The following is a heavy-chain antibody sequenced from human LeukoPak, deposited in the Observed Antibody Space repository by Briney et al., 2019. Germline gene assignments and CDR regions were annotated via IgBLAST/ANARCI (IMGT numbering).Heavy chain of an antibody. CDR2: ISAYNGNT. J-gene: IGHJ4*02. Sequence: ASVKVSCKASGYTFTSYYMHWVRQAPGQGLEWMGWISAYNGNTNYAQKLQGRVTMTTDTSTSTAYMELRSLRSDDTAVYYCARHRDGYNSGDYFDYWGQGTLVTVSS. CDR1: GYTFTSYY. V-gene: IGHV1-18*04. D-gene: IGHD5-24*01. CDR3: ARHRDGYNSGDYFDY.